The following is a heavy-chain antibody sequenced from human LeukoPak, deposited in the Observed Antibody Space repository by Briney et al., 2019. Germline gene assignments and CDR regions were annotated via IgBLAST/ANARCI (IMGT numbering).Heavy chain of an antibody. Sequence: GGSLRLSCAASGFTFSSYGMHWVRQAPGKGLEWVSSISSSSSYIYYADSVKGRFTISRDNAKNSLYLQMNSLRAEDTAVYYCARVGPLGTTFYYWGQGTLVTVSS. D-gene: IGHD2/OR15-2a*01. CDR2: ISSSSSYI. CDR3: ARVGPLGTTFYY. CDR1: GFTFSSYG. J-gene: IGHJ4*02. V-gene: IGHV3-21*01.